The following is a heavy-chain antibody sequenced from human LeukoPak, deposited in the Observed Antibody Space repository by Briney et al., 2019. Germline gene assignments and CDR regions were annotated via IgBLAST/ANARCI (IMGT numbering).Heavy chain of an antibody. J-gene: IGHJ4*02. CDR2: IYYSGST. V-gene: IGHV4-59*01. Sequence: PSETLSLTCTVSGGSISSYYWSWIRQPPGKGLEWIGYIYYSGSTNYNPSLKSRVTISVDTSKNQFSLKLSSVTAADTAVYYCARGVWFGELLPYYFDYWGQGTLVTVSS. D-gene: IGHD3-10*01. CDR3: ARGVWFGELLPYYFDY. CDR1: GGSISSYY.